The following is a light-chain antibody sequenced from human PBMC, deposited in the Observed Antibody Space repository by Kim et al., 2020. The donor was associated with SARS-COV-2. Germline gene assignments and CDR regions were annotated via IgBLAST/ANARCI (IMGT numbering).Light chain of an antibody. CDR3: QQFNDYPHT. CDR1: QGITTH. Sequence: SASEGDRVTITCRARQGITTHLAWYQQKPRKAPKLLIDAASTLQSGVPSRFSDSGSGTVFTLTGGSLQPEDVAVYYCQQFNDYPHTFGQGTKLEI. CDR2: AAS. J-gene: IGKJ2*01. V-gene: IGKV1-9*01.